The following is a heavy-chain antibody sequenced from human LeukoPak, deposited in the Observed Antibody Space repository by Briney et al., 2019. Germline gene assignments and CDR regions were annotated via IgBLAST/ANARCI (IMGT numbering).Heavy chain of an antibody. CDR1: GFTFSSYG. V-gene: IGHV3-33*01. J-gene: IGHJ6*02. Sequence: PGGSLRLSCAASGFTFSSYGMHWVRQAPGKGLEWVAVIWYDGSNKYYADSVKGRFTISRDNSKNTLYLQMNSLRAEDMAVYYCARVYYDFWSGYYNPSYYYYGMDVWGQGTTVTVSS. CDR2: IWYDGSNK. D-gene: IGHD3-3*01. CDR3: ARVYYDFWSGYYNPSYYYYGMDV.